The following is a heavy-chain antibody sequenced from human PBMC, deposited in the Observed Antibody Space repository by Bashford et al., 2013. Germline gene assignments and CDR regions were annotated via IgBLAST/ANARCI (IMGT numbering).Heavy chain of an antibody. CDR2: ISSTGGTI. CDR1: GFTFSHYS. V-gene: IGHV3-48*01. J-gene: IGHJ4*02. Sequence: GSLRLSCAASGFTFSHYSMNWVRQAPGKGLEWVSYISSTGGTILYADSVKGRFTISRDNAKSSIYMQMTSLRAGDTAVYYCARVSADGNQGPIRPFDSWGQGTPSPSPQ. D-gene: IGHD2/OR15-2a*01. CDR3: ARVSADGNQGPIRPFDS.